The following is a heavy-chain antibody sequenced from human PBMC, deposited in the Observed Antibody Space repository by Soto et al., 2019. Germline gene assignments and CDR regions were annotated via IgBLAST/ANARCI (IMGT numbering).Heavy chain of an antibody. J-gene: IGHJ6*02. CDR2: ISYDGSNK. CDR3: ARDNLISSGSYYRLYYYYYGMDV. V-gene: IGHV3-30-3*01. D-gene: IGHD3-10*01. Sequence: GGSLRLSCAASGFTFSSYAMHWVRQAPGKGLEWVAVISYDGSNKYYADSVKGRFTISRDNSKNTLYLQMNSLRAEDTAVYYCARDNLISSGSYYRLYYYYYGMDVCGQGTTATVSS. CDR1: GFTFSSYA.